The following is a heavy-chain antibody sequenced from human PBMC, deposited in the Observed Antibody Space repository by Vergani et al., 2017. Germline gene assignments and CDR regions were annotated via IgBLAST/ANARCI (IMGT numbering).Heavy chain of an antibody. Sequence: QVQLQESGPGLLKPSQTLSLTCSVAGDSISSGNYYWNWIRQPAGKGLEWMGRIYSSGSTSYNPSIKSRITMSLDTSKNQFSLSLSSVTAADTAVYYCARGYYGRGDYWGQGTLVTVSS. CDR2: IYSSGST. J-gene: IGHJ4*02. CDR1: GDSISSGNYY. D-gene: IGHD3-16*01. CDR3: ARGYYGRGDY. V-gene: IGHV4-61*02.